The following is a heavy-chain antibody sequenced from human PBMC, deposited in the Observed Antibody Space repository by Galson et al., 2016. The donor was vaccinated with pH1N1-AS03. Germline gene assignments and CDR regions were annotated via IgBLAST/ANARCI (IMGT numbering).Heavy chain of an antibody. CDR1: GFTFTNYW. CDR2: INQDGAKH. Sequence: LRLSCAASGFTFTNYWLSWVRQAPRKGPEWVANINQDGAKHYYVDSVRGRFTISRDNAKNSLYLQMNSLRVEDTAVYYCARDMMRPVGGTKVDYWGQGTLVTVSS. CDR3: ARDMMRPVGGTKVDY. D-gene: IGHD6-19*01. V-gene: IGHV3-7*01. J-gene: IGHJ4*02.